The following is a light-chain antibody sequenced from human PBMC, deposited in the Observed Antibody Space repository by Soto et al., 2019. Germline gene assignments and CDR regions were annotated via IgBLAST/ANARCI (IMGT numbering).Light chain of an antibody. CDR1: QGIGSW. Sequence: DIQMTQSPSSVSASVGDRVTITCRASQGIGSWLAWYQQKPGKAPRLLIYAASNLQSGVPSRFSGSGSETDFTLTISSLQPEDFATYFCQQAYSFPYTFGQGTKLEIK. J-gene: IGKJ2*01. CDR3: QQAYSFPYT. CDR2: AAS. V-gene: IGKV1D-12*01.